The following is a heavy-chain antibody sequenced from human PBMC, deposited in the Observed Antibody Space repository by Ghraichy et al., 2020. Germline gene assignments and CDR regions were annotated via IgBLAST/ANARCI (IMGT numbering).Heavy chain of an antibody. Sequence: GESLNISCAASGFTFSTYGMHWVRQPPGKGLEWVAFIRYGGTNKYYVDSVKGRFTISRDNSKDTLYLQMNSLRAEDTAVYYCAKDPQQCSGDICYPGFDYWGRGTLVTVSS. CDR2: IRYGGTNK. V-gene: IGHV3-30*02. CDR3: AKDPQQCSGDICYPGFDY. J-gene: IGHJ4*02. D-gene: IGHD2-15*01. CDR1: GFTFSTYG.